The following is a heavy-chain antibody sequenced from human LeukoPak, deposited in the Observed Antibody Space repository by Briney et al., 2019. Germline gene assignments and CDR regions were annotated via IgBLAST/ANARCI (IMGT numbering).Heavy chain of an antibody. Sequence: PGGSLRLSCAASGLTVSSNSMSWVRQAPGKGLEWVSFIYSGGSTYYADSVKGRFTISRDNSKNTLYLQMNSLRAEDTAVYYCAKDDNWLQFESWGQGTLVTVSS. J-gene: IGHJ5*01. D-gene: IGHD5-24*01. CDR2: IYSGGST. V-gene: IGHV3-53*01. CDR1: GLTVSSNS. CDR3: AKDDNWLQFES.